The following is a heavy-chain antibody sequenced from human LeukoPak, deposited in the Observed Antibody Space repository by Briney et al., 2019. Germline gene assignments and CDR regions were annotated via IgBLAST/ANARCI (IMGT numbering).Heavy chain of an antibody. CDR2: IWYDGSKK. Sequence: PGGSLRLSCAASGFTFSSHGMPWVRQAPGKGLEGVAMIWYDGSKKYYGDSVKGLFTVSRDNSKNTVDLQMNSLRAEDTAVYYCAKGKVRGVYYFDYWGQGTLVTVSS. V-gene: IGHV3-30*02. J-gene: IGHJ4*02. D-gene: IGHD3-10*01. CDR3: AKGKVRGVYYFDY. CDR1: GFTFSSHG.